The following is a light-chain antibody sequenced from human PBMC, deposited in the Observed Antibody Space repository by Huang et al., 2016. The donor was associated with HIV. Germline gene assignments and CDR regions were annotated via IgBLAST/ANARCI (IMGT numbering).Light chain of an antibody. CDR3: MQALQTPYT. CDR1: QTLLHESGHNY. Sequence: DIVMTQSPLSLPVTPGEPASISCRSNQTLLHESGHNYLDWYIQKPGQSPQLLIYLASTRASGVPDRFTGSGSGTDFTLRINKVEAQDVGVYFCMQALQTPYTFGRGTKLEI. J-gene: IGKJ2*01. CDR2: LAS. V-gene: IGKV2-28*01.